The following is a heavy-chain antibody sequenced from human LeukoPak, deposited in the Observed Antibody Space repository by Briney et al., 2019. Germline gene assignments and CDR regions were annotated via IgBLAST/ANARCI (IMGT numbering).Heavy chain of an antibody. Sequence: SETLSLTCAVYGGSFSGYYWSWIRQPPGKGLEWIGEINHSGSTNYNPSLKSRVTISVDTSKNQFSLKLSSVTAADTAVYYCARYALTAYDAAFDIWGQGIMVTVSS. D-gene: IGHD2-2*01. CDR3: ARYALTAYDAAFDI. CDR1: GGSFSGYY. CDR2: INHSGST. J-gene: IGHJ3*02. V-gene: IGHV4-34*01.